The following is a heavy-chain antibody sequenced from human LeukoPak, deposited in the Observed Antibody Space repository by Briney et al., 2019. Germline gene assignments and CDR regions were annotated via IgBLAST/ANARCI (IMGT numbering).Heavy chain of an antibody. J-gene: IGHJ4*02. Sequence: GESLRISCKGSGYSFTSYWIGWVRQMPGKGLEWMGIIYPGDSDTRYSPSFQGHVTISADKSINTAYLQWSTLKASDTAMYYCARHGGGGYSYGYGVYWGQGTLVTVSS. CDR1: GYSFTSYW. V-gene: IGHV5-51*01. D-gene: IGHD5-18*01. CDR2: IYPGDSDT. CDR3: ARHGGGGYSYGYGVY.